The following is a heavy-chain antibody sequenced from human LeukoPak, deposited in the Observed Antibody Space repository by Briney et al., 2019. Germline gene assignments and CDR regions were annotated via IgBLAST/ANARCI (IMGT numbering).Heavy chain of an antibody. V-gene: IGHV3-48*04. CDR3: ARLGSYYDFWSGYTFDY. CDR2: ISSSGSTI. CDR1: GFTFSNYW. Sequence: GGSLRLSCAASGFTFSNYWMTWVRQAPGKGLEWVSYISSSGSTIYYADSVKGRFTISRDNAKNSLYLQMNSLRAEDTAVYYCARLGSYYDFWSGYTFDYWGQGTLVTVSS. D-gene: IGHD3-3*01. J-gene: IGHJ4*02.